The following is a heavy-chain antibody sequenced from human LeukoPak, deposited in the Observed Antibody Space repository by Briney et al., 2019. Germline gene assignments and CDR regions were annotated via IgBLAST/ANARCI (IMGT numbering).Heavy chain of an antibody. CDR3: ARVPRYSGSYFDY. J-gene: IGHJ4*02. Sequence: SETLSLTWTVSGGSISSYYWGWIRQPPGKGLEWIGYIYYSGSTNYNPSLKSRVTISVDTSKNQFSLKLGSVTAADTAVYYCARVPRYSGSYFDYWGQGTLVTVSS. CDR2: IYYSGST. CDR1: GGSISSYY. V-gene: IGHV4-59*01. D-gene: IGHD1-26*01.